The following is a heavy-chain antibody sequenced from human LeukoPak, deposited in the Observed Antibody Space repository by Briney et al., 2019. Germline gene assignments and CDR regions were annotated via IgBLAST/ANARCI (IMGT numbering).Heavy chain of an antibody. J-gene: IGHJ4*02. CDR3: ASILKSANADY. D-gene: IGHD4/OR15-4a*01. CDR1: GFTFSSYS. Sequence: PGGSLRLSCAASGFTFSSYSMNWVRQAPGKGLEWVSSISSSSSYIYYADSVKGRFTISRDNAKNSLYLQMNSPRAEDAAVYYCASILKSANADYWGQGTLVTVSS. V-gene: IGHV3-21*01. CDR2: ISSSSSYI.